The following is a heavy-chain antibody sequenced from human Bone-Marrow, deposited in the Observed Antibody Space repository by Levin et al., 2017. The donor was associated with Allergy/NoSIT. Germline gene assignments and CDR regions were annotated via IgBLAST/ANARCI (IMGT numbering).Heavy chain of an antibody. CDR1: GYTFTSYA. CDR3: ARHGSFYSSGWYNYFDY. D-gene: IGHD6-19*01. Sequence: ASVKVSCKASGYTFTSYAMNWVRQAPGQGLEWMGWINTNTGNPTYAQGFTGRFVFSLDTSVSTAYLQISSLKAEDTAVYYCARHGSFYSSGWYNYFDYWGQGTLVTVSS. V-gene: IGHV7-4-1*02. J-gene: IGHJ4*02. CDR2: INTNTGNP.